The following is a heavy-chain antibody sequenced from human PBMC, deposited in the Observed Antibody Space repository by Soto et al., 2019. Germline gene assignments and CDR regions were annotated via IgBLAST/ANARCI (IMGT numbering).Heavy chain of an antibody. V-gene: IGHV4-39*01. D-gene: IGHD5-12*01. Sequence: QLQLQESGPGLVKPSETLSLTCTVSGGSISSSSYYWGWIRQPPGKGLEWIGSIYYSGSTYYNPSLKSRVTISVDTSKNQFSLKLSSVTAADTAVYYCARHGEDGYNSGYIGYFDLWGRGTLVTVSS. J-gene: IGHJ2*01. CDR1: GGSISSSSYY. CDR2: IYYSGST. CDR3: ARHGEDGYNSGYIGYFDL.